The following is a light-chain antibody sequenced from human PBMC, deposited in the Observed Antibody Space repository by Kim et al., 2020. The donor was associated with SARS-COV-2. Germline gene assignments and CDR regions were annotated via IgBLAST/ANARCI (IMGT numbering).Light chain of an antibody. CDR1: GLRIYY. V-gene: IGLV3-19*01. CDR2: GKN. Sequence: ALGQTVRITCQGDGLRIYYASWYQQKPGQAPVLVIYGKNNRPSGIPDRFSGSSSGNTASLTITGAQAEDEADYYCNSRDSSGNHVLFGGGTKLTVL. CDR3: NSRDSSGNHVL. J-gene: IGLJ2*01.